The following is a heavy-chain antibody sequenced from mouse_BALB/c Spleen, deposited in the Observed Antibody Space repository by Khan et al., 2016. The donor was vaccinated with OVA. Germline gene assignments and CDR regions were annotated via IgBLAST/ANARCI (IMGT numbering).Heavy chain of an antibody. V-gene: IGHV1-69*02. D-gene: IGHD2-1*01. J-gene: IGHJ3*01. CDR2: IYPSDSYT. CDR3: TREGNSDGWVGY. CDR1: GYTFTNYW. Sequence: QVQLQQPGAELVRPGASVKLSCKASGYTFTNYWINWVKQRPGQGLEWIGNIYPSDSYTNYNQNFKDKATLTVDKSSTTAYMQLSSPTSEDSAVYYCTREGNSDGWVGYWGQGTLVTVSA.